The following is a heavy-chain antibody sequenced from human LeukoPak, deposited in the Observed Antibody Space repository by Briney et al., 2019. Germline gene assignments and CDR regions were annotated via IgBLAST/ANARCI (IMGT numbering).Heavy chain of an antibody. CDR1: GGSISSSNW. J-gene: IGHJ3*02. CDR3: ARRSGSYSIWAFDI. V-gene: IGHV4-4*02. CDR2: IYHSGST. Sequence: SGTLSLTCAVSGGSISSSNWWSWVRQPPGKGLEWIGEIYHSGSTNYNPSLKSRVTISVDTSKNQFSLKLSSVTAADTAVYYCARRSGSYSIWAFDIWGQGTVVAVSS. D-gene: IGHD1-26*01.